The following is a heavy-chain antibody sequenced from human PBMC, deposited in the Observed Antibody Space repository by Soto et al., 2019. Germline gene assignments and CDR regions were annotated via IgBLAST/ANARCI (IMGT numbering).Heavy chain of an antibody. V-gene: IGHV3-23*01. J-gene: IGHJ4*02. CDR1: GFGFSAYV. D-gene: IGHD1-1*01. CDR2: MSGNGIST. Sequence: EVQLLESGGGLVQPGGSLRLSCAASGFGFSAYVMYWVRQAPGKGLEWVSGMSGNGISTYYADSVRGRFTISRDESKSTLYLQMNSLRAEDTAVYYCATPREAYNILEYWGQGALVTVSS. CDR3: ATPREAYNILEY.